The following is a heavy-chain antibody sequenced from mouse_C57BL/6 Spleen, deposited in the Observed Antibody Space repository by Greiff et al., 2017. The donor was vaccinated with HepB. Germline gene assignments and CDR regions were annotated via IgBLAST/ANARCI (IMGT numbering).Heavy chain of an antibody. V-gene: IGHV1-55*01. CDR3: ARAGYDYDEDAMDY. D-gene: IGHD2-4*01. CDR1: GYTFTSYW. J-gene: IGHJ4*01. Sequence: VQLQQPGAELVKPGASVKMSCKASGYTFTSYWITWVKQRPGQGLEWIGDIYPGSGSTNYNEKFKSKATLTVDTSSSTAYMQLSSLTSEDSAVYYCARAGYDYDEDAMDYWGQGTSVTVSS. CDR2: IYPGSGST.